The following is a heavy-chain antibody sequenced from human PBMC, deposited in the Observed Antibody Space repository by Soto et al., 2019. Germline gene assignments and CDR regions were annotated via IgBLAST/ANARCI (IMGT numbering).Heavy chain of an antibody. CDR3: ARDDYLLLFYF. D-gene: IGHD2-21*02. V-gene: IGHV3-74*01. CDR1: AFTFSNYW. Sequence: GGSLRLSCAASAFTFSNYWMHWVRQAPGKGLVWVSRINGDGSSTIYADSVKGRFTISRDNAKNTLYLQMNSLRAEDTAVYYCARDDYLLLFYFWSQGTLVIVS. CDR2: INGDGSST. J-gene: IGHJ4*02.